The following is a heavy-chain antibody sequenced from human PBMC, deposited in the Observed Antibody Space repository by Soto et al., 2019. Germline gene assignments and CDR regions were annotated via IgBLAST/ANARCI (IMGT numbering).Heavy chain of an antibody. D-gene: IGHD4-17*01. Sequence: QVQLVESGGGVVQPGRSLRLSCAASGFTFSSYGMHWVRQAPGKGLEWVAVISYDGSNKYYADSVKGRFTISRDNSKNTLDLQMNSMRAEEAAVYYCAKDFYGDSGIFDYWGQGILVAVSS. CDR1: GFTFSSYG. CDR3: AKDFYGDSGIFDY. V-gene: IGHV3-30*18. J-gene: IGHJ4*02. CDR2: ISYDGSNK.